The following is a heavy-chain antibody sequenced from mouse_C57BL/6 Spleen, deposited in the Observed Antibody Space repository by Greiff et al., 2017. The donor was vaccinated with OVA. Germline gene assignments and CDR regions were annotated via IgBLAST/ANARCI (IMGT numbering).Heavy chain of an antibody. CDR2: ISSGSSTI. V-gene: IGHV5-17*01. CDR1: GFTFSDYG. Sequence: DVKLVESGGGLVKPGGSLKLSCAASGFTFSDYGMHWVRQAPEKGLEWVAYISSGSSTIYYADTVKGRFTISRDNAKNTLFLQMTSLRSEDTAMYYCARRLTTVVANHYYAMDYWGQGTSVTVSS. J-gene: IGHJ4*01. D-gene: IGHD1-1*01. CDR3: ARRLTTVVANHYYAMDY.